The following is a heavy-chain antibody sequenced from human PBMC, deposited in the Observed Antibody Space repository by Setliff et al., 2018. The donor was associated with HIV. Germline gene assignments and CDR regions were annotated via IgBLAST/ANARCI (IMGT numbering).Heavy chain of an antibody. CDR2: IYHTGSS. CDR1: GGSISSSSYY. J-gene: IGHJ4*02. Sequence: SETLSLTCTVSGGSISSSSYYWGWIRQPPGKGLEWIGNIYHTGSSYYNPSLNSRVTISVDASKNQFSLKLSSVTAADTAVYYCARFPGGTRSFDYWGQGTLVTVSS. CDR3: ARFPGGTRSFDY. V-gene: IGHV4-39*01. D-gene: IGHD2-15*01.